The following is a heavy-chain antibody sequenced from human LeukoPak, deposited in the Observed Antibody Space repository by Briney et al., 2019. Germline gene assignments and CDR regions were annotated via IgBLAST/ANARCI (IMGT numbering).Heavy chain of an antibody. CDR2: IYYSGST. Sequence: KTGGSLRLSCAASGFTFSSYSMNWVRQAPGKGLEWIGTIYYSGSTYYNPSLTSRVTISVDTSKNQFSLKLSSVTAADTAVYYCARHKDYYYSYMDVWGKGTTVTISS. V-gene: IGHV4-39*01. J-gene: IGHJ6*03. CDR1: GFTFSSYSMN. CDR3: ARHKDYYYSYMDV.